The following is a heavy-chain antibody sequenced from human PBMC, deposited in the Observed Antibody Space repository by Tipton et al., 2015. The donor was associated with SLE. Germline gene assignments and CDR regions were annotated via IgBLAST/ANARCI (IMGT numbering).Heavy chain of an antibody. CDR1: GFMFNSYA. V-gene: IGHV3-48*03. J-gene: IGHJ3*01. CDR2: ISSSGTTI. D-gene: IGHD1-7*01. Sequence: SLRLSCEVSGFMFNSYAMHWVRQAPGKGLEWVSYISSSGTTIYYADSVKGRFTISRDNAKNTLYLQMNSLRADDMAIYYCGRDLNYVFDVWGQGTMVTVSS. CDR3: GRDLNYVFDV.